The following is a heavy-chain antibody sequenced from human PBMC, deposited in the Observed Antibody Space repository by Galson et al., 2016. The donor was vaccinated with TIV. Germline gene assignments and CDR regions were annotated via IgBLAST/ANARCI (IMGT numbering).Heavy chain of an antibody. J-gene: IGHJ4*02. CDR2: IIPLFRKA. Sequence: SVKVSCKASGDTFRTYAVSWVRQAPGQGLEWMGGIIPLFRKADYAQKFQDRLTISTDELTSTADMELTSLRSDDTAVYYCARDMTTVVAPGYLDYWGQGTLVTVSS. CDR1: GDTFRTYA. V-gene: IGHV1-69*05. CDR3: ARDMTTVVAPGYLDY. D-gene: IGHD4-23*01.